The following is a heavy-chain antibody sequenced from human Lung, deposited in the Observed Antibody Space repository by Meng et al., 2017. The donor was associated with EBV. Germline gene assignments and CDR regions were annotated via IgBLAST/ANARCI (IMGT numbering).Heavy chain of an antibody. D-gene: IGHD4-11*01. CDR2: IYYSGST. CDR3: AATVNDGYFDY. CDR1: GGSISSGGYY. J-gene: IGHJ4*02. V-gene: IGHV4-31*03. Sequence: QGQLQESGPGLVKPSQTLSLTFTVSGGSISSGGYYWSWIRQHPGKGLEWIGYIYYSGSTYYNPSLKSRVTISVDTSKNQFSLKLSSVTAADTAVYYCAATVNDGYFDYWGQGTLVTVSS.